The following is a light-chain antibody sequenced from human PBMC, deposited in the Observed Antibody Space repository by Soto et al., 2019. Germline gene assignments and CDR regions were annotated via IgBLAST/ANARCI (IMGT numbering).Light chain of an antibody. J-gene: IGLJ1*01. V-gene: IGLV2-14*01. CDR2: EVS. CDR3: NSYKSSNTYV. Sequence: QSVLTQPASVSGSPGQAITISCSGSSSDVGAHNFVSWYQHHPGKAPKLMIYEVSNRPSGVSNRFSGSKSGKTASLTISGLQAEDEADYYCNSYKSSNTYVFGSGTNVTVL. CDR1: SSDVGAHNF.